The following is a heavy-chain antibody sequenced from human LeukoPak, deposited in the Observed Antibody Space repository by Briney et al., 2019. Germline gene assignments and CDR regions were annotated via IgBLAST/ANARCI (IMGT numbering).Heavy chain of an antibody. CDR3: AKDISRNDGPYYYYGMDV. CDR1: GFTFSSYA. J-gene: IGHJ6*02. CDR2: ISGSGGST. V-gene: IGHV3-23*01. Sequence: GGSLRLSCAASGFTFSSYAMSWVRQAPGKGLEWVSAISGSGGSTYYADSVKGRFTISRDNSKNTLYLQMNSLRAEDTAVYYCAKDISRNDGPYYYYGMDVWGQGTTVTVSS. D-gene: IGHD1-1*01.